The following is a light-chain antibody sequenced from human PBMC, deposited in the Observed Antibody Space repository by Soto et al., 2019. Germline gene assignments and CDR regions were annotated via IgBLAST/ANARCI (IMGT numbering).Light chain of an antibody. J-gene: IGKJ1*01. V-gene: IGKV3-20*01. CDR1: QSVSSSY. CDR2: GAS. CDR3: QQSGSSLWT. Sequence: EIVLTQSPGTLSLSPGERAPLSCRASQSVSSSYFAWYQQKPGQAPRLLIYGASIRATDIPDRFSGSGSGTDFTLTISRLETEDFAVYYCQQSGSSLWTFSQGTNVEIK.